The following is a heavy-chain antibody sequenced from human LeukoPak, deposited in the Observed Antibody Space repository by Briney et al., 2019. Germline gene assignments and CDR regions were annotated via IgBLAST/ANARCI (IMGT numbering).Heavy chain of an antibody. J-gene: IGHJ6*03. CDR1: GGSISSHY. CDR2: IYYSGST. D-gene: IGHD2-2*01. V-gene: IGHV4-59*11. CDR3: ARYARRYYMDV. Sequence: SETLSLTCIVSGGSISSHYWSWIRQPPGKGLEWIGYIYYSGSTNYNPSLKSRVTISVDTSKNQFSLKLSSVTAADTAVYYCARYARRYYMDVWGKGTTVTVSS.